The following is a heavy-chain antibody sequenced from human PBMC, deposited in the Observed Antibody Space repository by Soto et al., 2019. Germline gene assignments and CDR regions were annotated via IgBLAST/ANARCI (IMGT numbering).Heavy chain of an antibody. CDR1: GITFSDCY. V-gene: IGHV3-11*01. J-gene: IGHJ6*02. Sequence: QVQLVESGGGLVKPGGSLRLSCAASGITFSDCYMNWIRQAPGKGLEWVSDMSSSGDSINYAGSVRGRFTVSRDNAKNSLYLQMNSLRAEDTAMYYCARVRFGQWGYAMDVWGQGTTVTVSS. CDR3: ARVRFGQWGYAMDV. D-gene: IGHD3-10*01. CDR2: MSSSGDSI.